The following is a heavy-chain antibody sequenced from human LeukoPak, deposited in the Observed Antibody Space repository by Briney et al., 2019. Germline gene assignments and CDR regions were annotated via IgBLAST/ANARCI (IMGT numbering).Heavy chain of an antibody. CDR1: GFTFSSYA. D-gene: IGHD6-13*01. Sequence: GGSLRLSCAASGFTFSSYAMSWVRQAQGKGLEWVSAISGSGGSTYYADSVKGRFTISRDNSKNTLYLQMNSLRAEDTAVYYCAKEGRIAAAGTGWFDPWGQGTLVTVSS. J-gene: IGHJ5*02. CDR2: ISGSGGST. CDR3: AKEGRIAAAGTGWFDP. V-gene: IGHV3-23*01.